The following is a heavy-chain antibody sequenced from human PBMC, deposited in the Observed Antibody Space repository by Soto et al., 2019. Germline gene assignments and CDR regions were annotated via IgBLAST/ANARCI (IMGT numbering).Heavy chain of an antibody. CDR3: ATHCSSTSCYYTFDP. V-gene: IGHV4-34*01. CDR2: INHYGST. D-gene: IGHD2-2*01. Sequence: EQLQQWGAGLLKPSETLSLTCAVYGGSFSSYYWSWIRQPPGKGLEWIGQINHYGSTDYNPSLKSRVTISVDTSKNHVSLGLSSVTAADTAMYYCATHCSSTSCYYTFDPWGQGTLVTVSS. J-gene: IGHJ5*02. CDR1: GGSFSSYY.